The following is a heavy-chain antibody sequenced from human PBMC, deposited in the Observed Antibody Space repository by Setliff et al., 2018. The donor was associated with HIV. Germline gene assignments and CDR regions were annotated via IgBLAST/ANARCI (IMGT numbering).Heavy chain of an antibody. J-gene: IGHJ6*03. CDR2: IIPIFGTT. CDR1: GGRFSNYG. Sequence: ASVKVPCKASGGRFSNYGISWVRQAPGQGLEWMGGIIPIFGTTNHAQMFQDKVTMTADESTSTAYMELSSLRSEDTAVYYCARAVVPTYYDVLTGYVYYMDVWGKGTTVTVSS. D-gene: IGHD3-9*01. V-gene: IGHV1-69*13. CDR3: ARAVVPTYYDVLTGYVYYMDV.